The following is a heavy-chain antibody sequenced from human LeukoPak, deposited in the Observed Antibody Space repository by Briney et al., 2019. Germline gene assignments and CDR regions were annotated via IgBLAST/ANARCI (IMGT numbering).Heavy chain of an antibody. Sequence: ASVKVSCKASGGTFSSYAISWVRQAPGQGLEWMGWINPNSGGINYAQKFQGRVTLTRDMSISTASMELSRLRSDDTAVYYCARGYCSSTSCLGGYWGQGTLVTVSS. CDR2: INPNSGGI. J-gene: IGHJ4*02. V-gene: IGHV1-2*02. CDR1: GGTFSSYA. D-gene: IGHD2-2*01. CDR3: ARGYCSSTSCLGGY.